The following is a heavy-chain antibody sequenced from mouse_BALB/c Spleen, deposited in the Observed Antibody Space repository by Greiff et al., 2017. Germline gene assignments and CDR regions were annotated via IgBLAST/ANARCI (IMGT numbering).Heavy chain of an antibody. CDR3: TRGRDDGFDY. Sequence: VQLQQSGTVLARPGASVKMSCKASGYTFTSYWMHWVKQRPGQGLEWIGAIYPGNSDTSYNQKFKGKAKLTAVTSTSTAYMGLSSLTNEDSAVYYCTRGRDDGFDYWGQGTTLTVSS. V-gene: IGHV1-5*01. CDR2: IYPGNSDT. D-gene: IGHD2-14*01. CDR1: GYTFTSYW. J-gene: IGHJ2*01.